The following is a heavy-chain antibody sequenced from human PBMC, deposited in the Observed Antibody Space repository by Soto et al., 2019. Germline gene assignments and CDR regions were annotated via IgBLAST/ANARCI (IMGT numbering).Heavy chain of an antibody. CDR3: ARSYYYDSSGYYGDAFDI. Sequence: QPGGSLRLSCAASGFTFSSYSMNWVRQAPGKGLEWVSYISSSSSTIYYADSVKGRFTISRDNAKNSLYLQMNSLRDEDTAVYYCARSYYYDSSGYYGDAFDIWGQGTMVTVSS. D-gene: IGHD3-22*01. V-gene: IGHV3-48*02. J-gene: IGHJ3*02. CDR1: GFTFSSYS. CDR2: ISSSSSTI.